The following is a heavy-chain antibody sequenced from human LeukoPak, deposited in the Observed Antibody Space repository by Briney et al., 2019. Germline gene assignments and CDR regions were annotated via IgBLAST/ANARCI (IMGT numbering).Heavy chain of an antibody. Sequence: GGSLRLSCAASGFTFSSYEMNWVRQAPGKGLEWVSYISTSGSTKYYADSVKGQFTISRDNAKNSLYLQMNSLRAEDTAVYYCARDRDPGYNDSSGYRRVNAFDIWGQGTMVTVSS. CDR2: ISTSGSTK. V-gene: IGHV3-48*03. J-gene: IGHJ3*02. D-gene: IGHD3-22*01. CDR3: ARDRDPGYNDSSGYRRVNAFDI. CDR1: GFTFSSYE.